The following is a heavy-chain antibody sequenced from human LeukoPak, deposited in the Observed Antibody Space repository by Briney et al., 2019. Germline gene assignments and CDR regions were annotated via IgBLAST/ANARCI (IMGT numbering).Heavy chain of an antibody. D-gene: IGHD6-19*01. V-gene: IGHV1-2*02. Sequence: ASVKVSCKASGYTFTGYYMHWVRQAPGQGLEWMGWINPNSGGTNYAQKFQGRVTMTRDTSISTAYMELSRLRSDDTAVYYCARVSRGVAASAFDYWGQGTLVTVSS. CDR1: GYTFTGYY. J-gene: IGHJ4*02. CDR3: ARVSRGVAASAFDY. CDR2: INPNSGGT.